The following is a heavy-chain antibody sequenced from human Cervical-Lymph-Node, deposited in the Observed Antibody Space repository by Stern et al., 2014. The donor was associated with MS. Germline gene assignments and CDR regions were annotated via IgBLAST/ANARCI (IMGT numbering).Heavy chain of an antibody. CDR2: IYTGASET. V-gene: IGHV5-51*01. Sequence: EVQLEESGAELIRPGESLKISCKGAGYKFSIYWIAWVRQMPGKGLEWMGIIYTGASETSDSQSFQGQVTMSADKSTSTAYLQWSSLNASDTAMYFCARQTTAWASDVWGQGTLVTVSS. CDR3: ARQTTAWASDV. D-gene: IGHD1-14*01. CDR1: GYKFSIYW. J-gene: IGHJ4*02.